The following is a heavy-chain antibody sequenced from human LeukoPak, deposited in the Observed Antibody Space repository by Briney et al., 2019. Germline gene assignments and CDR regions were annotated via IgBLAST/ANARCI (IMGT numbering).Heavy chain of an antibody. Sequence: GGSLRLSCAASGFTFSRYWMSWVRQAPGKGLEWVSAISGSGGSTYYADSVKGRFAISRDNSKNTLYLQMNSLRAEDTAVYYCANSPADYDILTGSDYWGQGTLVTVSS. D-gene: IGHD3-9*01. J-gene: IGHJ4*02. CDR1: GFTFSRYW. CDR2: ISGSGGST. V-gene: IGHV3-23*01. CDR3: ANSPADYDILTGSDY.